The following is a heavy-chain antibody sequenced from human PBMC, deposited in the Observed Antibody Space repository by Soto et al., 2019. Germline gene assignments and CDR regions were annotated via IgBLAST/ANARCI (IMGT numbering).Heavy chain of an antibody. V-gene: IGHV4-30-4*01. CDR2: IYYSGST. CDR1: GGSISSGDYY. D-gene: IGHD1-26*01. J-gene: IGHJ3*02. CDR3: ARGGGLLGAFDI. Sequence: SETLSLTCTVSGGSISSGDYYWSWIRQPPGKGLEWIGYIYYSGSTYYNPSLKSRVTISVDTSKNQFSLKLSSVTAADTAVYYCARGGGLLGAFDIWGQGTMVTVSS.